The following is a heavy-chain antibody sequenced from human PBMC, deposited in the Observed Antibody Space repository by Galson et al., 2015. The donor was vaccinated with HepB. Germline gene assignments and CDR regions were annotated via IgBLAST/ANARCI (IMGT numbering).Heavy chain of an antibody. Sequence: SETLSLTCTVSGDSFSNYYWSWIRQPPGKGLEWIGYIYYSGSTNYNPSFKSRVTISVDTSKNQFSLKLSSVTAADTAVYYCARMLLWFGGGFDYWGQGTLVTVSS. D-gene: IGHD3-10*01. J-gene: IGHJ4*02. CDR3: ARMLLWFGGGFDY. CDR1: GDSFSNYY. CDR2: IYYSGST. V-gene: IGHV4-59*01.